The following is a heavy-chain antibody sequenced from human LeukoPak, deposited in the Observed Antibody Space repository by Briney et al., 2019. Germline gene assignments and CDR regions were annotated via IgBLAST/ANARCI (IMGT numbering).Heavy chain of an antibody. CDR1: GYTFTAYY. Sequence: ASVKVSCKASGYTFTAYYMHWVRQAPGQGLEWMGWIKPNSGGTNYAQKIQGRVTMTRDTSISTAYMELSRLRSDDTAVYCCARDRVVVPAAFDYWGQGTLVTVSS. J-gene: IGHJ4*02. CDR2: IKPNSGGT. D-gene: IGHD2-2*01. V-gene: IGHV1-2*02. CDR3: ARDRVVVPAAFDY.